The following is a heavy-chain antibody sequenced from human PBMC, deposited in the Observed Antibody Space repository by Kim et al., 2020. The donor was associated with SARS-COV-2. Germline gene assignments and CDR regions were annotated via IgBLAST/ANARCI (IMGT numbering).Heavy chain of an antibody. CDR1: GYTFTSYY. Sequence: ASVKVSCKASGYTFTSYYMHWVRQAPGQGLEWMGIINPSGGSTSYAQKFQGRVTMTRDTSTSTVYMELSSLRSEDTAVYYCARGLGYCTNGVCYRLHYFDYWGQGTLVTVSS. J-gene: IGHJ4*02. CDR2: INPSGGST. V-gene: IGHV1-46*01. CDR3: ARGLGYCTNGVCYRLHYFDY. D-gene: IGHD2-8*01.